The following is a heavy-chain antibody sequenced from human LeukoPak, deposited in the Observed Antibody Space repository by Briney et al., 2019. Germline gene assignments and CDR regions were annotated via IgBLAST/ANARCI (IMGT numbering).Heavy chain of an antibody. CDR2: INPNSGGT. D-gene: IGHD3-22*01. V-gene: IGHV1-2*02. CDR1: GYTFTGYY. CDR3: ARWDYYDSRTFDI. Sequence: ASVKVSCKASGYTFTGYYMHWVRQVPGQGLEWMGWINPNSGGTNYAQKFQGRVTMTTDTSTSTAYMELRSLRSDDTAVYYCARWDYYDSRTFDIWGQGTMVTVS. J-gene: IGHJ3*02.